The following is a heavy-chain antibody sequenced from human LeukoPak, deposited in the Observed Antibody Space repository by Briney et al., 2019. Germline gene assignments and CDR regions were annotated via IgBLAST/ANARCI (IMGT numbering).Heavy chain of an antibody. V-gene: IGHV1-8*03. D-gene: IGHD5-12*01. CDR3: ARSRSTGYPDYFEY. CDR1: VYTFTIYD. Sequence: GASVTLSLTSSVYTFTIYDIYWVRQAPGQGLEWMGWMNPNSGSTGYAQKFQGRATITMNTSINTAYMELSGLRSEDTAVYCCARSRSTGYPDYFEYWGQGTLVTVSS. CDR2: MNPNSGST. J-gene: IGHJ4*02.